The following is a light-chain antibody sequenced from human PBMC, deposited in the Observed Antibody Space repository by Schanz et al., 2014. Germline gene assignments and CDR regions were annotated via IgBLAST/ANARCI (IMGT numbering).Light chain of an antibody. CDR2: DVS. J-gene: IGLJ3*02. Sequence: QSALTQPASVSGSPGQSITISCTGTSSDVGSYNYVSWYQQYPGKAPKLMIHDVSNRPSGVSNRFSGSKSGNTASLTISGLQAEDEADYYCSSFTTTDTWVFGGGTKLTVL. V-gene: IGLV2-14*01. CDR1: SSDVGSYNY. CDR3: SSFTTTDTWV.